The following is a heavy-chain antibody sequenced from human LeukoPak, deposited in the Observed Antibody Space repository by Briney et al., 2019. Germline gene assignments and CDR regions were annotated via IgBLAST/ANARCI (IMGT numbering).Heavy chain of an antibody. Sequence: GGSLRLSCAASGFTFSSYAMSWVRQAPGKGLEWVSAISGSGGSTYYADSVKGRFTISRDNSKNALYLQMNSLRAEDTAVYYCAKDRGVGVVIILDYWGQGTLVTVPS. CDR1: GFTFSSYA. CDR2: ISGSGGST. CDR3: AKDRGVGVVIILDY. V-gene: IGHV3-23*01. D-gene: IGHD3-3*01. J-gene: IGHJ4*02.